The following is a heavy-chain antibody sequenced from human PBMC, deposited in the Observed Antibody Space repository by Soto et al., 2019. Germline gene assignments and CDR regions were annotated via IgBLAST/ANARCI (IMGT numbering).Heavy chain of an antibody. V-gene: IGHV4-39*01. J-gene: IGHJ4*02. CDR2: IYYSGST. Sequence: SETLSLTCTVSGGSISSSSYYWGWIRQPPGKGLEWIGSIYYSGSTYYNPSLKSRVTISVDTSKNQFSLKLSSVTAADTAVYYCGRQGENYRGDDFDNGGQETRVTASS. D-gene: IGHD4-4*01. CDR3: GRQGENYRGDDFDN. CDR1: GGSISSSSYY.